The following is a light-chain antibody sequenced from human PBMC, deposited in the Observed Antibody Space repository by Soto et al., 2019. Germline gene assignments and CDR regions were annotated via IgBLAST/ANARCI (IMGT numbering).Light chain of an antibody. CDR2: DVS. J-gene: IGLJ1*01. CDR1: SSDIGAFDL. V-gene: IGLV2-14*01. CDR3: SSYTITSTRL. Sequence: QSALTQPASVSGSPGHSITISCTGSSSDIGAFDLVSWYQQHPGKAPKVMIYDVSIRPSGVSNRFSGSKSGNAASLTISGLQAEDEADYYCSSYTITSTRLFGTATKLTVL.